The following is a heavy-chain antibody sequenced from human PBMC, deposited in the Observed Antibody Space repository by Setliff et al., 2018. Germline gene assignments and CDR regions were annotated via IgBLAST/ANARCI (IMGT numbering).Heavy chain of an antibody. Sequence: ASVKVSCKASGYTFENYGIAWVRQAPGQGLQWMGWISVYGGNTDYAQSLQDRVTMTRDTSTNTVYMELKSLRSDDTGMYYCARAVGYCSGGSCYKGDDYWGQGTLVTVSS. CDR3: ARAVGYCSGGSCYKGDDY. V-gene: IGHV1-18*01. CDR2: ISVYGGNT. D-gene: IGHD2-15*01. CDR1: GYTFENYG. J-gene: IGHJ4*02.